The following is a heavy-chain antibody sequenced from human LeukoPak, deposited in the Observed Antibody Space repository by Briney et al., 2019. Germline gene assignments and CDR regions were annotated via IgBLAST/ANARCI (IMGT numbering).Heavy chain of an antibody. D-gene: IGHD3-3*01. V-gene: IGHV3-23*01. J-gene: IGHJ4*02. CDR3: AKTLVTLSEDYFDY. Sequence: PGGSLRLSCAASGFTFSYAMSWVRQAPGKGLAWVSTISNTGDRTSYADSVKGRFTISRDDSKNTMYLQMNSLRAEDTAVYYCAKTLVTLSEDYFDYWGQGTLVTVSS. CDR1: GFTFSYA. CDR2: ISNTGDRT.